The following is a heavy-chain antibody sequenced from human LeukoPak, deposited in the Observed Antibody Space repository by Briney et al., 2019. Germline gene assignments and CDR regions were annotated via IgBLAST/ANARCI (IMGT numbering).Heavy chain of an antibody. CDR1: GGSISCSSYY. Sequence: SETLSLTCTVSGGSISCSSYYWGWIRQPPGKGLEWIGSIYYSGSIYYNPSLKSRVTISVDTSKNQFSLKLSSVTAADTAVYYCARDTRAPRNWGSYYFDYWGQGTLVTVSS. CDR3: ARDTRAPRNWGSYYFDY. J-gene: IGHJ4*02. CDR2: IYYSGSI. D-gene: IGHD7-27*01. V-gene: IGHV4-39*07.